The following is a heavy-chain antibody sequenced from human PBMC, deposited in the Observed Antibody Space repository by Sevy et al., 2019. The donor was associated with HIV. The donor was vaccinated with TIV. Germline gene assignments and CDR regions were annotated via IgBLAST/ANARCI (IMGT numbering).Heavy chain of an antibody. CDR2: FSPYNGNT. Sequence: ASVKVSCKTSGYTFTNYGITWVRQAPGQGLEWLGWFSPYNGNTNHAQKHQGKVTMTTDTSTNTAYMEVRTLKSDDTAVYYCARRPKWMAFHYCDYWGQGTLVTVSS. J-gene: IGHJ4*02. D-gene: IGHD6-19*01. CDR1: GYTFTNYG. V-gene: IGHV1-18*01. CDR3: ARRPKWMAFHYCDY.